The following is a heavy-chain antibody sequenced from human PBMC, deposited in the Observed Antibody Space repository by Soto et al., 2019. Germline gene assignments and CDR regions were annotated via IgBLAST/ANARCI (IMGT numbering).Heavy chain of an antibody. CDR3: ARGYYYGSGRPTPGGMAV. Sequence: QVHLVQSGAEVKKPGASVKVSCKASGYTFTNYDINWVRQAPGQGLEWMGWISTYTGNTNYAQKLQGRGTMTTDTTTSTAYMELRSLRSDDTAVYYCARGYYYGSGRPTPGGMAVWGQGTTVTVSS. CDR1: GYTFTNYD. J-gene: IGHJ6*02. V-gene: IGHV1-18*01. D-gene: IGHD3-10*01. CDR2: ISTYTGNT.